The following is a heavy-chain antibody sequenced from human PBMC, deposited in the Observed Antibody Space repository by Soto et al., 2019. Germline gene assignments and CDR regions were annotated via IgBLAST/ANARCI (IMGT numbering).Heavy chain of an antibody. D-gene: IGHD3-3*01. Sequence: QVQLVESGGGVVQPGRSLRLSCAASGFTFSSYGMHWVRQAPGKGLEWVAVISYDGSNKYYADSVKGRFTNSRDNSKNTLYLQMNSLRAEDTAVYYCAKAQRRGIRFLEWLPSPHYGMDVWGQGTTVTVSS. V-gene: IGHV3-30*18. CDR1: GFTFSSYG. J-gene: IGHJ6*02. CDR3: AKAQRRGIRFLEWLPSPHYGMDV. CDR2: ISYDGSNK.